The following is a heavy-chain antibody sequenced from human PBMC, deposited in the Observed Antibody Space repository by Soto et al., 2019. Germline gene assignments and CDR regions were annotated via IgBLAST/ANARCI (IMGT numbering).Heavy chain of an antibody. CDR2: IPYDGSNK. D-gene: IGHD6-13*01. CDR3: ARDNSQQLAYYYYYGMDV. Sequence: PGGSLRLSCAASGFTFSSYAMHWVRQAPGKGLEWVAVIPYDGSNKYYADSVKGRFTISRANSKNTLYLQMNSLRAEDTAVYYCARDNSQQLAYYYYYGMDVWGQGTTVTV. V-gene: IGHV3-30-3*01. CDR1: GFTFSSYA. J-gene: IGHJ6*02.